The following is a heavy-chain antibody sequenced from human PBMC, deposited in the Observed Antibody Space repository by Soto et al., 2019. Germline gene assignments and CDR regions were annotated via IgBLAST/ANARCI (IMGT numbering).Heavy chain of an antibody. CDR1: GFTFSSYA. CDR3: AKMVRHSGWYFVNYFDY. J-gene: IGHJ4*02. Sequence: GGSLRLSCAASGFTFSSYAMSWVRQAPGKGLEWVSAISGSGGSTYYADSVKGRFTISRDNSKNTLYLQMNSLRAEDTAVYYCAKMVRHSGWYFVNYFDYWGQGTLVTVSS. V-gene: IGHV3-23*01. D-gene: IGHD6-19*01. CDR2: ISGSGGST.